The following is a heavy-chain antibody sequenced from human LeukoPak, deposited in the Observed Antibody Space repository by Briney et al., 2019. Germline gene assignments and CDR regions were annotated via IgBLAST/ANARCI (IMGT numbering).Heavy chain of an antibody. Sequence: GGSLRLSCAASGFTFSKYCMLWFRQAPGKGLESVSRINTDGTVTTYADSVKGRFTVSRDNADNTMFLQMNSVRDEDTAVYYCATKQWLAPPPDSWGQGTPVTVSS. CDR1: GFTFSKYC. J-gene: IGHJ4*02. D-gene: IGHD6-19*01. CDR3: ATKQWLAPPPDS. V-gene: IGHV3-74*01. CDR2: INTDGTVT.